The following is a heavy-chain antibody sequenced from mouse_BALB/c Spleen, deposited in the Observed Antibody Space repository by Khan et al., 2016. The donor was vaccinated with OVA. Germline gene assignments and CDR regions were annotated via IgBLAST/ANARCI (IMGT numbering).Heavy chain of an antibody. Sequence: QVRLQQSGAELARPGASVKMSCKASGYTFTSYTIHWIKLRPGQGLEWIGYINPSNGYTNYNQKFKDKATLTADKSSTTAYMELSSLTSDDSTLYNCVRAGSYHRNGGWFAYWGQGTLVTVSA. V-gene: IGHV1-4*01. CDR1: GYTFTSYT. J-gene: IGHJ3*01. D-gene: IGHD2-14*01. CDR2: INPSNGYT. CDR3: VRAGSYHRNGGWFAY.